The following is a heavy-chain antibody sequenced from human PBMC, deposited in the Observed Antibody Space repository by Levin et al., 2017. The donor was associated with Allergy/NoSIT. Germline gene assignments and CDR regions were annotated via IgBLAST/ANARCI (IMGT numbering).Heavy chain of an antibody. CDR3: ARYYCSGGLCWHFDL. J-gene: IGHJ2*01. V-gene: IGHV4-59*01. D-gene: IGHD2-15*01. Sequence: SETLSLTCSVSGGSISPYYWSWIRQPPGKGLEWIGFIYYSGSTNYNPSLKSRVTISVDTSKNQFSLRLTSVIAADTAVYYCARYYCSGGLCWHFDLWGRGTLVTVSS. CDR2: IYYSGST. CDR1: GGSISPYY.